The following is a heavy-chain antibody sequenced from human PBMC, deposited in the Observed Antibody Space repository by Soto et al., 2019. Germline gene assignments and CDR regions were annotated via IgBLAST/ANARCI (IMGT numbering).Heavy chain of an antibody. CDR2: INAGNGNT. CDR3: AAPNGPTLEWLLGNYGMDV. D-gene: IGHD3-3*01. V-gene: IGHV1-3*01. CDR1: GYTFTSYA. Sequence: SSVKVSCKASGYTFTSYAMHWVRQAPGQRLEWMGWINAGNGNTKYSQKFQGRVTITRDISASTAYMELSSLRSEDTAVYYCAAPNGPTLEWLLGNYGMDVWGQGTTDTVS. J-gene: IGHJ6*02.